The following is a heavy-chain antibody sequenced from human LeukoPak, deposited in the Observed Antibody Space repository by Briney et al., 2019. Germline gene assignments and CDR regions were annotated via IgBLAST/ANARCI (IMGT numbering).Heavy chain of an antibody. CDR1: GFTFSSYG. V-gene: IGHV3-33*01. J-gene: IGHJ6*02. D-gene: IGHD5-12*01. Sequence: PGGSLRLSCAASGFTFSSYGMHWVRQALDKGLEWVAPTWSDGSNKYYADSVKGRFTISRDNSKNTLYLQMNSLRAEDTAAYYCARGGKSAFYYGKDVWGQGTTVTVSS. CDR3: ARGGKSAFYYGKDV. CDR2: TWSDGSNK.